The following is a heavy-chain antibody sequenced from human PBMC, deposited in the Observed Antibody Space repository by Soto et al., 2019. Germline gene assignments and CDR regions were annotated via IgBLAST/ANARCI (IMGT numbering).Heavy chain of an antibody. V-gene: IGHV3-74*01. CDR2: INSDGSKT. J-gene: IGHJ4*02. Sequence: PGGSLRLSCAASGFTFSHYYMHWVRQAPGKGLVWVSHINSDGSKTTYADSVKGRFTISRDNAKNSLSLQMNSLRAEDTALYYCVKDMSSYYDSSGYFNYWGQGTPVTVSS. D-gene: IGHD3-22*01. CDR1: GFTFSHYY. CDR3: VKDMSSYYDSSGYFNY.